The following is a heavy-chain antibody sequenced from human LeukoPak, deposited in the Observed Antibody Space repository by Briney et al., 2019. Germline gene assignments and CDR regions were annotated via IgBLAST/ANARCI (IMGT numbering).Heavy chain of an antibody. V-gene: IGHV4-61*01. Sequence: PSETLSLTCTLSGGSISSSSYYWGWIRQPPGKGLEWIGYIYHSGSTNYNPSLKSRVTISVDTSQNQFYLKLSSVTAADTAVYYCARDGYSGSDALWGQGTLVTVSS. CDR1: GGSISSSSYY. CDR3: ARDGYSGSDAL. CDR2: IYHSGST. D-gene: IGHD5-12*01. J-gene: IGHJ4*02.